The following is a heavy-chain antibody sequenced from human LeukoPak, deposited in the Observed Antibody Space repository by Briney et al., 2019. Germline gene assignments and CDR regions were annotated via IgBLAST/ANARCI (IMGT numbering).Heavy chain of an antibody. CDR2: ISSSSSTV. J-gene: IGHJ6*03. CDR3: ARRSVTNKPYYYMDV. CDR1: GFTFSNYW. Sequence: GGSLRLSCAASGFTFSNYWMSWVRQAPGKGLEWVSYISSSSSTVYYADSVKGRFTISRDNAKNSLYLQMNSLRAEDTAVYYCARRSVTNKPYYYMDVWGKGTTVTVSS. D-gene: IGHD4-11*01. V-gene: IGHV3-48*04.